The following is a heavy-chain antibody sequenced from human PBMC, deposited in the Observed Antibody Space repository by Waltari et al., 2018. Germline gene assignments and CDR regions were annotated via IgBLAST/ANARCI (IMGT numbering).Heavy chain of an antibody. V-gene: IGHV3-30*03. J-gene: IGHJ4*02. D-gene: IGHD2-8*02. CDR2: ITYDGKHK. CDR3: ASDPSRLSTPGGYFDN. Sequence: QVQLVESGGGVVQPGKSLRLSCSASGFSFSGFRMPWVRQAPGKGLEWVAVITYDGKHKDYADAVKGRFTISRDNSKNTVYLQMNILRLQDTAVYYCASDPSRLSTPGGYFDNWGQGTLVTVSS. CDR1: GFSFSGFR.